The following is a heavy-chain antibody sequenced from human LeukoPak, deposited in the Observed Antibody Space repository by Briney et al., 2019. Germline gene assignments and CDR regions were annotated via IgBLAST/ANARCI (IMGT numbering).Heavy chain of an antibody. J-gene: IGHJ5*02. CDR1: GYSISSGFY. CDR3: ARAPYGDYGENWFDT. V-gene: IGHV4-38-2*01. D-gene: IGHD4-17*01. CDR2: IYHSGST. Sequence: PSETLSHTCAVSGYSISSGFYWGWIRQPPGKGLEWIGSIYHSGSTQYNPSLKSRLTRSVDMSKNQFSLKLSSVTAADTAVYYCARAPYGDYGENWFDTWGQGTLVTVSS.